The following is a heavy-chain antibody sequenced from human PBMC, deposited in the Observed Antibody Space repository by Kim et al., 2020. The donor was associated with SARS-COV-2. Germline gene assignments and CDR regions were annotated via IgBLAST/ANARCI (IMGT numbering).Heavy chain of an antibody. Sequence: GGSLRLSCAASGFTFDDYAMHWVRQAPGKGLEWVSGISWNSGSIGYADSVKGRFTISRDNAKNSLYLQMNSLRAEDTALYYCAKASGDILEYAFDIWGQGTMVTVSS. CDR2: ISWNSGSI. D-gene: IGHD3-10*01. CDR1: GFTFDDYA. CDR3: AKASGDILEYAFDI. J-gene: IGHJ3*02. V-gene: IGHV3-9*01.